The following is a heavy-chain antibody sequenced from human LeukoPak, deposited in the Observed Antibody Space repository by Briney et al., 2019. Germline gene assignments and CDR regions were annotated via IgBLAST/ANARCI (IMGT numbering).Heavy chain of an antibody. V-gene: IGHV4-30-4*07. CDR2: IYYSGGT. CDR1: GGSISSGGYS. CDR3: ARSQPTYYDFWSGFYYMDV. J-gene: IGHJ6*03. D-gene: IGHD3-3*01. Sequence: PSQTLSLTCAVSGGSISSGGYSWSWIRQPPGKGLEWIGYIYYSGGTYYNPSLKSRVTISVDTSKNQFSLKLSSVTAADTAVYYCARSQPTYYDFWSGFYYMDVWGKGTTVTVSS.